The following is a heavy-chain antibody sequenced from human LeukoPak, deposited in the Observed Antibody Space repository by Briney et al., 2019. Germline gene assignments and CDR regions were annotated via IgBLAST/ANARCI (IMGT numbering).Heavy chain of an antibody. J-gene: IGHJ6*02. CDR2: IYYSGST. V-gene: IGHV4-59*01. D-gene: IGHD6-13*01. CDR3: ARDRVGYSSSWPYYYYGMDV. CDR1: GGSITNYY. Sequence: SETLSLTCTVSGGSITNYYWSWIRQPPGKGLEWIGYIYYSGSTNYNPSLKSRVTISVDTSKNQFSLKLSSVTAADTAVYYCARDRVGYSSSWPYYYYGMDVWGQGTTATVSS.